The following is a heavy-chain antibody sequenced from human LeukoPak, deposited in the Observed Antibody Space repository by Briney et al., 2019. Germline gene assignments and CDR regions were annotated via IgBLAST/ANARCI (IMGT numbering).Heavy chain of an antibody. CDR2: IKSKTDGGTT. J-gene: IGHJ4*02. V-gene: IGHV3-15*01. D-gene: IGHD2-21*02. CDR3: TREAVTANGYFDY. Sequence: GGSLRLSCAASGFSFSNAWMTWVRQAPGPGLEWVGRIKSKTDGGTTDYAAPVKGRFIISSDASKNTLYLQMNSLHPEATAVYYCTREAVTANGYFDYWGQGTLVTVSS. CDR1: GFSFSNAW.